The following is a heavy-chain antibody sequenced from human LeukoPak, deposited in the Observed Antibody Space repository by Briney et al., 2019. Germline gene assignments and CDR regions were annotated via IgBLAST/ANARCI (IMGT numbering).Heavy chain of an antibody. CDR3: ARVKLSWLGYYYGMDV. CDR2: INHSGST. V-gene: IGHV4-34*01. Sequence: SETLSLTCAVYGGSFSGYYWSWIRQPPGKGREWIGEINHSGSTNYNPSLKSRVTISVDTSKNQFSLKLSSVTAADTAVYYCARVKLSWLGYYYGMDVWGQGTTVTVSS. CDR1: GGSFSGYY. J-gene: IGHJ6*02. D-gene: IGHD2-8*02.